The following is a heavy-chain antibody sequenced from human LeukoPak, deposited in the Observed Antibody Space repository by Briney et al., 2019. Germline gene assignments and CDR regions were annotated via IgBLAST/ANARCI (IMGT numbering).Heavy chain of an antibody. CDR1: GGSISSHY. Sequence: SETLSLTCNVSGGSISSHYWSWIRQPPGKGLEWIGYIYFLGSTNYNPSLKSRVSISVDTSKNQFSLKLSSVTAADTAVYYCARQYIDILTGYYRGELYWFFDLWGRGTLVTVSS. CDR2: IYFLGST. D-gene: IGHD3-9*01. CDR3: ARQYIDILTGYYRGELYWFFDL. V-gene: IGHV4-59*08. J-gene: IGHJ2*01.